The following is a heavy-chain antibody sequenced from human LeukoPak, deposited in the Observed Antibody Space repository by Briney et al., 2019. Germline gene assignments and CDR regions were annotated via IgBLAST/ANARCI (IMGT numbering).Heavy chain of an antibody. CDR3: ARTIEEVLWFGESAPDAFDI. V-gene: IGHV5-51*01. Sequence: GESLKISCKGSGYSFITNWIGWVRQMPGKGLEWMGIIYSGDSDTRYSPSFQGQVTISVDKSISTAYLQWSSLKASDTAMYYCARTIEEVLWFGESAPDAFDIWGQGTMVTVSS. D-gene: IGHD3-10*01. CDR1: GYSFITNW. CDR2: IYSGDSDT. J-gene: IGHJ3*02.